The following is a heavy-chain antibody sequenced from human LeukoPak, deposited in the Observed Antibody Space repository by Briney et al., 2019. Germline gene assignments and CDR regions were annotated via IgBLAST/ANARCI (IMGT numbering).Heavy chain of an antibody. CDR2: ITSSGDDI. CDR3: ASDIVATSGDF. CDR1: GFTFSDYY. Sequence: GGSLSLFCAASGFTFSDYYMSWIRQAPGKGLEWVAYITSSGDDIYYADSVKGRFTISRDNAKNALFLRMSSLRVEDTATYYCASDIVATSGDFWGQGTLVSVSS. D-gene: IGHD5-12*01. J-gene: IGHJ4*02. V-gene: IGHV3-11*01.